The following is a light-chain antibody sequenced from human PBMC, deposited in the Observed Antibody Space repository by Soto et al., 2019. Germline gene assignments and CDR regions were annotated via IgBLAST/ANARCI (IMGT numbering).Light chain of an antibody. CDR3: CSSAGGFTWV. Sequence: QSALTQPRSVSGSPGQSVTISCTGTSSDVVSWYQQHPGKAPKLIIYYGSQRPSGVPDRFSGSKSGNTASLTISGLQAEDEADYYCCSSAGGFTWVFGGGTKLTVL. CDR1: SSDV. V-gene: IGLV2-11*01. J-gene: IGLJ3*02. CDR2: YGS.